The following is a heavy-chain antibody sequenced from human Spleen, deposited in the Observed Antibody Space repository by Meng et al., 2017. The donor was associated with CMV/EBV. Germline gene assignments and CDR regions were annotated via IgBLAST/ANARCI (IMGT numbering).Heavy chain of an antibody. D-gene: IGHD6-6*01. CDR2: MTGGGTFF. Sequence: SGFPFSNYTMNWVRQAPGKGLEWVASMTGGGTFFSYADSLKGRFIISRDNAKNSLFLQMDTLRAEDMALYYCVRKATSSRGFDYWGQGALVTVSS. V-gene: IGHV3-21*01. CDR3: VRKATSSRGFDY. J-gene: IGHJ4*02. CDR1: GFPFSNYT.